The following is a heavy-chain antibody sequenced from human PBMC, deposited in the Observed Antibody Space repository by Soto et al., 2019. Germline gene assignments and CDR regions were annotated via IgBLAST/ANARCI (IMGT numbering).Heavy chain of an antibody. CDR1: GGSISSGGYY. J-gene: IGHJ6*03. V-gene: IGHV4-31*03. D-gene: IGHD1-1*01. CDR2: IYYSGST. CDR3: ARRAKERYYYSYYMDV. Sequence: QVQLQESGPGLVKPSQTLSLTCTVSGGSISSGGYYWSWIRQHPGKGLEWIGYIYYSGSTYYNPSLKSRVTIAVDTSTNQFSLKLSSLTAADTAVYYCARRAKERYYYSYYMDVWGKGTTVTVSS.